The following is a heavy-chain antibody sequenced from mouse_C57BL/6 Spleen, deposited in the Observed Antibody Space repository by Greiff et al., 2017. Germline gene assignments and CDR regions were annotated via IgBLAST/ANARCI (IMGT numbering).Heavy chain of an antibody. CDR3: ARGLGRYWYFDV. J-gene: IGHJ1*03. V-gene: IGHV1-55*01. CDR1: GYTFTSYW. D-gene: IGHD4-1*01. Sequence: QVQLQQPGAELVKPGASVKMSCKASGYTFTSYWITWVKQRPGQGLEWIGDIYPGSGSTNYNEKFKSKATLTVDTSSSTAYMQLSSLTSEDSAVDYCARGLGRYWYFDVWGTGTTVTVSS. CDR2: IYPGSGST.